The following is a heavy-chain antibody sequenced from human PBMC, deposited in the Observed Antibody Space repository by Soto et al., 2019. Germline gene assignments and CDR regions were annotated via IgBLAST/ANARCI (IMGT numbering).Heavy chain of an antibody. CDR2: ISGGTSST. J-gene: IGHJ4*02. CDR3: AKERWAAAGTPTLDY. CDR1: GFTFSSYA. Sequence: EVQLLESGGGLVQPGVSLRLSCAASGFTFSSYAMSWVRQAPGKGLEWVSAISGGTSSTYYADSVKGRFTISRDNCKNTLYLQMNILRAEATAVYYCAKERWAAAGTPTLDYWGQGTLVTVSS. D-gene: IGHD6-13*01. V-gene: IGHV3-23*01.